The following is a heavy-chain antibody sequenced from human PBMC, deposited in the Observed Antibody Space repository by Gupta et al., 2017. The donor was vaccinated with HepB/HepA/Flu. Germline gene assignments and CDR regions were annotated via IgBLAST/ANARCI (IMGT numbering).Heavy chain of an antibody. CDR2: IYYSGST. CDR3: ARHRRDDSSGYYFLGYYYYMDV. CDR1: GGSISSSSYY. Sequence: QLQLQESGPGLVKPSETLSLTCTVSGGSISSSSYYWGWIPQPPGKGLEWIGSIYYSGSTYYNPSLKSRVTISVDTSKNQFSLKLSSVTAADTAVYYCARHRRDDSSGYYFLGYYYYMDVWGKGTTVTVSS. D-gene: IGHD3-22*01. J-gene: IGHJ6*03. V-gene: IGHV4-39*01.